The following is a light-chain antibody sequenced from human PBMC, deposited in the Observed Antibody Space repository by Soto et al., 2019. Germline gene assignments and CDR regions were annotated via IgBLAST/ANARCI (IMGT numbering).Light chain of an antibody. CDR1: QDIRSA. CDR2: DAS. J-gene: IGKJ4*01. V-gene: IGKV1-13*02. CDR3: QQFFSDLVT. Sequence: AIHLTQSPSSLSAAVGDRVTITCRASQDIRSALAWYQQKPGESPDLLIYDASTLETGVPSRFSGSGSGTHFILTISGLQPDDFATYYCQQFFSDLVTFGGGTKVEIK.